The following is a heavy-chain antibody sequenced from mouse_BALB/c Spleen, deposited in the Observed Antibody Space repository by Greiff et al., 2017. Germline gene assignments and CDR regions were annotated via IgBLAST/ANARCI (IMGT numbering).Heavy chain of an antibody. CDR3: ARQGVTRAMDY. V-gene: IGHV5-12-2*01. J-gene: IGHJ4*01. Sequence: EVKLVESGGGLVQPGGSLKLSCAASGFTFSSYTMSWVRQTPEKRLEWVAYISNGGGSTYYPDTVKGRFTISRDNAKNTLYLQMSSLKSEDTAMYYCARQGVTRAMDYWGQGTSGTVSS. CDR2: ISNGGGST. D-gene: IGHD2-2*01. CDR1: GFTFSSYT.